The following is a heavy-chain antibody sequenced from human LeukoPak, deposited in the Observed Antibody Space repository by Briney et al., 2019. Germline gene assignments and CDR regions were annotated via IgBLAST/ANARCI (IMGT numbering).Heavy chain of an antibody. Sequence: ASVKVSCKASGYTFTSYGISWVRQAPGQGLEWMGWISASNGNTNYAQKFRDRVTMSTDTSTGTAYLDVRSLTSDDTAVYYCARDGWSLDSLRDYYNGYWGQGTLVTVSS. V-gene: IGHV1-18*01. J-gene: IGHJ4*02. CDR1: GYTFTSYG. D-gene: IGHD3-9*01. CDR2: ISASNGNT. CDR3: ARDGWSLDSLRDYYNGY.